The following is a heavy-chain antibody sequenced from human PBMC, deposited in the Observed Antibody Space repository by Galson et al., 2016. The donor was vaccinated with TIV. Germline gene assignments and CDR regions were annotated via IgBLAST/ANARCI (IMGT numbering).Heavy chain of an antibody. V-gene: IGHV3-43*01. CDR1: GFIFDNYV. J-gene: IGHJ4*02. D-gene: IGHD7-27*01. Sequence: SLRLSCAASGFIFDNYVMHWVRRAPGKGLECVSLISWDGQRPYYADSVKGRFTISRDNSRNSLFLQMDSLRTEDTALYYCATLTGDEGHFDYWGQGTPVTVFS. CDR2: ISWDGQRP. CDR3: ATLTGDEGHFDY.